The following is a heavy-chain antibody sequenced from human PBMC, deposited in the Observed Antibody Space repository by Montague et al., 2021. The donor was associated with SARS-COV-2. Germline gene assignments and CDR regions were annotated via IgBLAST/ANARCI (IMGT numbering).Heavy chain of an antibody. V-gene: IGHV4-31*03. D-gene: IGHD1-26*01. CDR3: ASQSGSYYNYFDL. Sequence: TLSLTCSVSGGSISSANYYWSWIRQHPGKGLELIGYIYYSGSSFYNPSLKSRLTISVDTSKNRFSLGLSSVTAADTAIYFCASQSGSYYNYFDLWGQGTLVTVSS. CDR1: GGSISSANYY. J-gene: IGHJ4*02. CDR2: IYYSGSS.